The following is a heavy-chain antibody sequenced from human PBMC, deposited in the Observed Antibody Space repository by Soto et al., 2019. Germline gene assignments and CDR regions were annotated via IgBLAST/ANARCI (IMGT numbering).Heavy chain of an antibody. Sequence: EVQLVESGGDLVKPGGSLRLSCAASGFIFSHAWFHWVRQPPGKGLELVGRVKNNGGATDYAASVKGRFTISRDDSKDPVYLHMSSLRTEDTAIDYCAAELGPAYDSNNGFDPWGQGTLVTVSS. V-gene: IGHV3-15*07. D-gene: IGHD2-21*01. CDR3: AAELGPAYDSNNGFDP. J-gene: IGHJ5*02. CDR1: GFIFSHAW. CDR2: VKNNGGAT.